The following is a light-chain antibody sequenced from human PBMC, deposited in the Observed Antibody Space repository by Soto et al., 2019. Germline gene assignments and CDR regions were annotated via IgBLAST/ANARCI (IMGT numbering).Light chain of an antibody. CDR1: SSNIGTNY. CDR2: SNN. CDR3: AAWDDSLNGPGV. Sequence: QLVLTQPPSASGTPGQRVTISCSGSSSNIGTNYVYWYQQLPGTAPKLLIYSNNQRPSGVPDRFSGSKSGTSASLAISGLRSEDEADYFCAAWDDSLNGPGVFGGGTKLTVL. V-gene: IGLV1-47*01. J-gene: IGLJ3*02.